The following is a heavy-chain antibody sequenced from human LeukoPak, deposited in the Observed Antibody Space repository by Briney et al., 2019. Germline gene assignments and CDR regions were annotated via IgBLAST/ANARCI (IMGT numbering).Heavy chain of an antibody. J-gene: IGHJ4*02. V-gene: IGHV3-23*01. CDR3: AAKRMAGTGYYFES. Sequence: PGRSLRLSCAASGVTFSSYAMNWVRQAPGKGLEWVSSLHGSGDETHYADSVKGRFTISRDNSKATLYLQMNSLRADDTALYYCAAKRMAGTGYYFESWGQGTLVTVSS. D-gene: IGHD6-19*01. CDR1: GVTFSSYA. CDR2: LHGSGDET.